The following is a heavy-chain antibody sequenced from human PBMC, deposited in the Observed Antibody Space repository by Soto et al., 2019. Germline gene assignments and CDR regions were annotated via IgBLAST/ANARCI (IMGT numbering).Heavy chain of an antibody. J-gene: IGHJ6*02. D-gene: IGHD2-15*01. Sequence: QVHLVQSGAEVRKPGSSVKVSCKTSGGTFSPYAITWVRQAPGQGLEWMGGIIPIFGTPNYAQNFQGRVTITADESTSTAYMELSSLRSEDTAVYYCARPLQLQLAGTNVYYYGLDVWGQGTTVTVSS. CDR1: GGTFSPYA. CDR3: ARPLQLQLAGTNVYYYGLDV. V-gene: IGHV1-69*01. CDR2: IIPIFGTP.